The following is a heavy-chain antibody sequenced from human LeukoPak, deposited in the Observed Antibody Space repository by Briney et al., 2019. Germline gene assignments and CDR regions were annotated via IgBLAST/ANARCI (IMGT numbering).Heavy chain of an antibody. V-gene: IGHV3-74*01. CDR1: GMTFSNHW. CDR3: ARSNQADDY. J-gene: IGHJ4*02. CDR2: INPGGSSI. D-gene: IGHD1-14*01. Sequence: PGGSLRLSCAASGMTFSNHWMHWVRQVPGKGLVWVARINPGGSSITYADSVKGRFTISRDNAKNTLYLQMDSLRAEDTGVYYCARSNQADDYWGQGTLVTVSS.